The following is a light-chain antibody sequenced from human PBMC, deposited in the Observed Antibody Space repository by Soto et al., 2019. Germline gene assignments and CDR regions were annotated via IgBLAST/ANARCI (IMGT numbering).Light chain of an antibody. CDR2: DAS. Sequence: EIVLTQSPGTLSLSLGERATLSCRASRSVSSSYLAWYQQKPGQAPRLLIYDASNRATGIPARFSGSGSGTDFTLTISGLEPEDFAVYYCQQYGSSPFGGGTKVDIK. J-gene: IGKJ4*01. CDR1: RSVSSSY. V-gene: IGKV3-20*01. CDR3: QQYGSSP.